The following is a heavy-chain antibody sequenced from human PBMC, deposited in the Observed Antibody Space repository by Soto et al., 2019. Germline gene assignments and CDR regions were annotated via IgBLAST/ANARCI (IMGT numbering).Heavy chain of an antibody. J-gene: IGHJ6*02. CDR2: ISPGDSDS. V-gene: IGHV5-51*07. CDR1: VDSFTSDW. Sequence: GEALNLSGKGSVDSFTSDWIGWVHQIPGKGLEWMGIISPGDSDSRYRPSFQGQVTISVDKSISTAYLQWSSLKASDTAMYYCARHTAYYSYVMDVWGQGKTVTVS. CDR3: ARHTAYYSYVMDV.